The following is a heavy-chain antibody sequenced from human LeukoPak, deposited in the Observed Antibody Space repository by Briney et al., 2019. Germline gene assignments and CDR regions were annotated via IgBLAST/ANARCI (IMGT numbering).Heavy chain of an antibody. CDR2: IRYDGSNK. V-gene: IGHV3-30*02. J-gene: IGHJ4*02. Sequence: GGSLRLSCAASGFTFSSYGMHWVRQAPGKGLEWVAFIRYDGSNKYYADSVKGRFTISRDNSKNTLYLQMNSLRAEDTAVYYCARVDGDYLRRFDYWGQGTLVTVSS. D-gene: IGHD4-17*01. CDR1: GFTFSSYG. CDR3: ARVDGDYLRRFDY.